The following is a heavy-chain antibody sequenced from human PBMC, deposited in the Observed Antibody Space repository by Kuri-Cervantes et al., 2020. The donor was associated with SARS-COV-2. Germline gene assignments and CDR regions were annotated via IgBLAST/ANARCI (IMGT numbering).Heavy chain of an antibody. J-gene: IGHJ2*01. D-gene: IGHD4-17*01. CDR2: ISHDGKNK. CDR3: ARDFYGDYVWYFDL. V-gene: IGHV3-30*03. Sequence: GESLKISCAASGFNFSRTDMHWVRQAPGKGLEWVAVISHDGKNKKCIASGKGRFTISRDNSKNTLYLQMNSLRAEDTAVYYCARDFYGDYVWYFDLWGRGTLVTVSS. CDR1: GFNFSRTD.